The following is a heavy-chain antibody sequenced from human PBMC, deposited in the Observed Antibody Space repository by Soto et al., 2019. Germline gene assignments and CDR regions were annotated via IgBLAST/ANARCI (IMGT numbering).Heavy chain of an antibody. V-gene: IGHV4-39*01. CDR3: ARLYSGYDVGGYYYYYYYMDV. J-gene: IGHJ6*03. D-gene: IGHD5-12*01. CDR1: GGSISSSSYY. Sequence: ASETLSLTCTVSGGSISSSSYYWGWIRQPPGKGLEWIGSIYYSGSTYYNPSLKSRVTISVDTSKNQFSLKLSSVTAADTAVYYCARLYSGYDVGGYYYYYYYMDVWGKGTTVTVSS. CDR2: IYYSGST.